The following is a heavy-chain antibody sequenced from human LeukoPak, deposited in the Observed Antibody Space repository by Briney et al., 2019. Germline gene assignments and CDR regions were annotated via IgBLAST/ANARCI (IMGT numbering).Heavy chain of an antibody. CDR2: VSSDGRNT. Sequence: GGSLRLSCAASGFTFSSYWMHWVRQAPGKGLVWVSRVSSDGRNTIYADSVKGRFTISRDNAMNTLYLQMNSLRAEDTAVYYCARGDHYYDSSGYSFDYWGQGTLVTVSS. V-gene: IGHV3-74*01. CDR3: ARGDHYYDSSGYSFDY. J-gene: IGHJ4*02. D-gene: IGHD3-22*01. CDR1: GFTFSSYW.